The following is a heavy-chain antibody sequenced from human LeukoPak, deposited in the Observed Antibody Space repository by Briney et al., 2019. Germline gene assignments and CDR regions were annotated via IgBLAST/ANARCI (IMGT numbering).Heavy chain of an antibody. D-gene: IGHD1-26*01. V-gene: IGHV4-59*08. Sequence: PSETLSLTCTVSGGSISSYYWSWIRQPPGKGLEWIGYIYYSGSTNYNPSPKSRVTISVDTSKNQFSLKLSSVTAADTAVYYCARSIGDSGTYPFDYWGQGTLVTVSS. CDR2: IYYSGST. J-gene: IGHJ4*02. CDR1: GGSISSYY. CDR3: ARSIGDSGTYPFDY.